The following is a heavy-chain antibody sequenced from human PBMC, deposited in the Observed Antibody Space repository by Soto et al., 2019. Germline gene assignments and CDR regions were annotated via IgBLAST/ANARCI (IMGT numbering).Heavy chain of an antibody. J-gene: IGHJ4*02. CDR2: INANSGTT. V-gene: IGHV1-2*04. D-gene: IGHD2-2*01. CDR1: GYTFTSYG. Sequence: GASVKVSCKASGYTFTSYGISWVRQAPGQGLEWMGWINANSGTTNYAQKFQGWVTLTRDTSISTTYMEVNRLKFDDTAVYYCARELSSSWFDTWGQGTLVTVS. CDR3: ARELSSSWFDT.